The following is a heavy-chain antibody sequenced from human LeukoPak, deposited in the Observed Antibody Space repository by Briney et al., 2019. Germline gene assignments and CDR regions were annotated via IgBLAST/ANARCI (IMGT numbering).Heavy chain of an antibody. V-gene: IGHV1-8*01. CDR2: MNPNSGNT. Sequence: ASVKVSCKASGYTFTSYDINWVRQATGQGLEWMGWMNPNSGNTGYAQKFQGRVTMTRNTSISTAYMELSSLRSEDTAVYYRARGVQFIAVAGTANYYFDYWGQGTLVTVSS. D-gene: IGHD6-19*01. J-gene: IGHJ4*02. CDR1: GYTFTSYD. CDR3: ARGVQFIAVAGTANYYFDY.